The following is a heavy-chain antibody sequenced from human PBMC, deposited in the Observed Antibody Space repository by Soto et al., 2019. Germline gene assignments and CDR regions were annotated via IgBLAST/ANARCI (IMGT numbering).Heavy chain of an antibody. CDR1: VFTFSDAW. Sequence: PRGSLRLSCAASVFTFSDAWMSWVRQAPGKGLDWVGRIKSKSDGGTTEYAAPVRGRFTISRDDSKNTLYLQMNSLKTEDTAVYYCTTDLWRIAVVVGSTGYFNPWGQGTPVTVSS. D-gene: IGHD2-15*01. CDR3: TTDLWRIAVVVGSTGYFNP. V-gene: IGHV3-15*01. J-gene: IGHJ5*02. CDR2: IKSKSDGGTT.